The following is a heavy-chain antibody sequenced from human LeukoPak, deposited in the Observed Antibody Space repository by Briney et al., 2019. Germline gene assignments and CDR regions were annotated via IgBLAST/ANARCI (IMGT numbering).Heavy chain of an antibody. CDR2: IRSDGNDN. Sequence: RGGSLRLSCGAAGFTFRTYGMRGGRQAPGKGLEWVWVIRSDGNDNFYAYSVKGRFTISRDNSKDTLYLQINSLTTEDTAVYYCAKDTPGFGGDDFVHWGQGTLVTVSS. CDR1: GFTFRTYG. CDR3: AKDTPGFGGDDFVH. D-gene: IGHD3-10*01. J-gene: IGHJ4*02. V-gene: IGHV3-30*02.